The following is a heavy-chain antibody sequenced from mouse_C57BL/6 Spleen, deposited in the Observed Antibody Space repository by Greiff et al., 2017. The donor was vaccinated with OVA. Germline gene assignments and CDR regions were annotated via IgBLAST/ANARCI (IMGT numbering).Heavy chain of an antibody. CDR1: GFSLTSYG. V-gene: IGHV2-6*02. CDR3: ARNYYGSSGAMDY. CDR2: IWSDGST. Sequence: QVQLKESGPGLVAPSQSLSITCTVSGFSLTSYGVHWVRQPPGKGLEWLVVIWSDGSTTYNSALKSRLSISKDNSKSQVFLKMNSLQTDDTAMYXCARNYYGSSGAMDYWGQGTSVTVSS. J-gene: IGHJ4*01. D-gene: IGHD1-1*01.